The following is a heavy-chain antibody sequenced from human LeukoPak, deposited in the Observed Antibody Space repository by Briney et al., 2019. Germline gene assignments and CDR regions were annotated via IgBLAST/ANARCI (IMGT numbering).Heavy chain of an antibody. V-gene: IGHV3-23*01. D-gene: IGHD3-10*01. CDR1: GFTFSNYA. CDR3: AKEAYYYASGSYYTG. CDR2: ISGSGGST. Sequence: GGSLRLSCAASGFTFSNYAMSWVRQAPGKGLEWVSAISGSGGSTHYADSVKGRFTISRDNSNNTLCMQMNSLTAEDTAVYYCAKEAYYYASGSYYTGWGQGTLVTVSS. J-gene: IGHJ4*02.